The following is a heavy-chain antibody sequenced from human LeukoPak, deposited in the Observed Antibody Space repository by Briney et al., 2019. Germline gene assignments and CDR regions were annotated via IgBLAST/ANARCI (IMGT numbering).Heavy chain of an antibody. D-gene: IGHD6-6*01. V-gene: IGHV1-18*01. CDR2: ISAYNGNT. CDR3: ARGGPSVDSSSPFDY. CDR1: GYTFTSYG. Sequence: ASVKVSCKASGYTFTSYGISWVRQAPGQGLEWMGWISAYNGNTNYAQKLQGRVTVTTDTSTSTAYMELRSLRSDDTAVYYCARGGPSVDSSSPFDYWGQGTLVTVSS. J-gene: IGHJ4*02.